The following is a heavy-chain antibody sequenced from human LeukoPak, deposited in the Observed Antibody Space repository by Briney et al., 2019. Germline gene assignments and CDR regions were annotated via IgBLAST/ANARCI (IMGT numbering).Heavy chain of an antibody. CDR3: AKDEVLLWFGGFDY. V-gene: IGHV3-23*01. J-gene: IGHJ4*02. CDR2: ISGSGGST. Sequence: PGGSLRLSCAASGFTFSSYAMSWVRQAPGKGLEWVSPISGSGGSTYYADSVKGRFTISRDNSKNTLYLQMNSLRAEDTAVYYCAKDEVLLWFGGFDYWGQGTLVTVSS. CDR1: GFTFSSYA. D-gene: IGHD3-10*01.